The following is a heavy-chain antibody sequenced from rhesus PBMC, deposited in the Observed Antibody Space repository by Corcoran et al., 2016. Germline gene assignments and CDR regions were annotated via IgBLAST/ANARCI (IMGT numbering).Heavy chain of an antibody. J-gene: IGHJ4*01. Sequence: QVQLQESGPGLVKPSETLSLTCAVSGGSISSNYWSWIRQAPGKGLEGNGRSYGSGARTNYYPSLESLVTITTETSKNQFSLKLSSVTAPDTAVYYCARTYSNYGGYFDYWGQGVLVTVSS. V-gene: IGHV4-160*01. D-gene: IGHD4-23*01. CDR3: ARTYSNYGGYFDY. CDR2: SYGSGART. CDR1: GGSISSNY.